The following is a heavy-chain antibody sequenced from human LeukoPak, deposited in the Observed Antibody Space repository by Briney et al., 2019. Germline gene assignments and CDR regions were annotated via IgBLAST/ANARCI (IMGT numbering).Heavy chain of an antibody. CDR2: IYYSGST. D-gene: IGHD6-19*01. J-gene: IGHJ2*01. CDR1: GGSISSYY. V-gene: IGHV4-59*01. Sequence: SETLSLTCTVSGGSISSYYWSWIRQPPGKGLEWIGYIYYSGSTNYNPSLKSRVTISVGTSKNQFSLKLSSVTAADTAVYYCARDPVKYSSGKRYGYFDLWGRGTLVTVSS. CDR3: ARDPVKYSSGKRYGYFDL.